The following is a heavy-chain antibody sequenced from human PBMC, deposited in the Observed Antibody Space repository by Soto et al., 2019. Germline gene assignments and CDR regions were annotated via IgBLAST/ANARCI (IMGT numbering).Heavy chain of an antibody. D-gene: IGHD3-10*01. V-gene: IGHV1-2*02. CDR3: ASWSGASGSYTAFTS. J-gene: IGHJ5*02. CDR1: GYTFTDYF. Sequence: GASVKVSFKASGYTFTDYFVHWVRQAPGQGLEWMGYINPKRGDTKFAPKFQGRVTLTRDTSITTAYMDLRRLTSDDTAVYYCASWSGASGSYTAFTSWGPGTLVTVSS. CDR2: INPKRGDT.